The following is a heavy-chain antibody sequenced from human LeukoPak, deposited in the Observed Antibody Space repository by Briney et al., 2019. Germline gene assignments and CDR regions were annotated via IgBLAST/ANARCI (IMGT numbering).Heavy chain of an antibody. J-gene: IGHJ4*02. CDR3: ARGYYDSRASYFDY. D-gene: IGHD3-22*01. Sequence: PSETLSLTCTVSGGSISSYYWSWIRQPAGKGLEWIGRIYTSGSTNYNPSLKSRVTMSVDTSKNQFSLKLSSVTAADTAVYYCARGYYDSRASYFDYWGQGTLVTVSS. CDR1: GGSISSYY. CDR2: IYTSGST. V-gene: IGHV4-4*07.